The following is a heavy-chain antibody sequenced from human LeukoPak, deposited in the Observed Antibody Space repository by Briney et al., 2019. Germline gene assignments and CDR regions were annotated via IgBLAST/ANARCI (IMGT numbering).Heavy chain of an antibody. J-gene: IGHJ4*02. CDR3: AREVAGPFDY. CDR1: GFTSSSYS. CDR2: ITSSSSAI. V-gene: IGHV3-48*01. Sequence: GSLRLSCAASGFTSSSYSMNWVRQAPGKGLEWVSYITSSSSAIYYADSVKGRFTISRDNSKNTLYLQMNSLRAEDTAVYYCAREVAGPFDYWGQGILVTVSS. D-gene: IGHD6-19*01.